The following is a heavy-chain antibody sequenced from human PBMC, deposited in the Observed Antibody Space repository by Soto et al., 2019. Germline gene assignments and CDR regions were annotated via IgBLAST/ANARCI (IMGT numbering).Heavy chain of an antibody. Sequence: SETLSLTCIVSGGSISDSNYYWAWIGQPPGKGLEWVGSIYYSGNTYYNPSLKSRVTLSVDTSKKQFSLKLSSVTATDTAVYYCARHVSSYYYENMYSDYWGQGTLVTVSS. CDR1: GGSISDSNYY. CDR3: ARHVSSYYYENMYSDY. CDR2: IYYSGNT. D-gene: IGHD3-22*01. V-gene: IGHV4-39*01. J-gene: IGHJ4*02.